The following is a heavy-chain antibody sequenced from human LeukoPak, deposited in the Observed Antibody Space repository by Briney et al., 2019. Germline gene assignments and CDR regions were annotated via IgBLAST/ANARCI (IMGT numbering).Heavy chain of an antibody. D-gene: IGHD4-23*01. V-gene: IGHV3-7*01. CDR1: GFTFRSFW. Sequence: GGSLRLSCAASGFTFRSFWMTWVRQAPGKGLEWVATIKQDGSEKQYVDSVKGRFTISRDNAENSLFLEMNSLRAEDTAVYYCASRNYDGCPPPFDYWGRGPQVPVPS. J-gene: IGHJ4*02. CDR3: ASRNYDGCPPPFDY. CDR2: IKQDGSEK.